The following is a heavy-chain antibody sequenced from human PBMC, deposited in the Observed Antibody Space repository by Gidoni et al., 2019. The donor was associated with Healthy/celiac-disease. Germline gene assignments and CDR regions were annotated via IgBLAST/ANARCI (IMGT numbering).Heavy chain of an antibody. CDR2: MSSSSSTI. CDR3: ARGASRSGSGRYYRNWFDP. Sequence: EVQLVESGGGVVQPGGSLRLTCAASGFTLNSYSMNWGRHAPGKGLEWVSYMSSSSSTIYDADSVKGRFTISRANAKNSLYLQMNSLRAEDTAVYYCARGASRSGSGRYYRNWFDPGGQGTLVTVSS. CDR1: GFTLNSYS. D-gene: IGHD3-10*01. V-gene: IGHV3-48*04. J-gene: IGHJ5*02.